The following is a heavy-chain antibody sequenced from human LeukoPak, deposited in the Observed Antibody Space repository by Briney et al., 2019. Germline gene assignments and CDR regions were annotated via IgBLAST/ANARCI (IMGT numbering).Heavy chain of an antibody. J-gene: IGHJ4*02. Sequence: TSETLSLTCTVSGGSISSYYWGWIRQPPGKGLEWIGSIYYSGSTYYNPSLKSRVTISVDTSKNQFSLKLSSVTAADTAVYYCARGGEYSSSGDYFDYWGQGTLVTVSS. CDR3: ARGGEYSSSGDYFDY. D-gene: IGHD6-6*01. CDR1: GGSISSYY. V-gene: IGHV4-39*07. CDR2: IYYSGST.